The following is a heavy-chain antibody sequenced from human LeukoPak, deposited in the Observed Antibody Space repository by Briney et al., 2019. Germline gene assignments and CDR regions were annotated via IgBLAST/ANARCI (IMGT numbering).Heavy chain of an antibody. CDR2: IYYNGST. CDR3: ARGKTYYDISKDAFDI. V-gene: IGHV4-59*01. CDR1: GGSISSYY. D-gene: IGHD3-22*01. Sequence: SETLSLTCTVSGGSISSYYWSWIRQPPGKGLEWIGYIYYNGSTNYTPSLKSRVTISVDTSKNQFSLKLSSVTAADTAVYYCARGKTYYDISKDAFDIWGQGTMVTVSS. J-gene: IGHJ3*02.